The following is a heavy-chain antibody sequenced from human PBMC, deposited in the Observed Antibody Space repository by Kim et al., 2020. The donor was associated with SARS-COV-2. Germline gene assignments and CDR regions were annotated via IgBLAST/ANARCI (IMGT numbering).Heavy chain of an antibody. Sequence: YHVDSVRGRFTISRDNAKNSLYLQMNSLRAEDTAVYYCARGRGSAWWDLFYWGQGTLVTVSS. J-gene: IGHJ4*02. CDR3: ARGRGSAWWDLFY. D-gene: IGHD6-19*01. V-gene: IGHV3-7*03.